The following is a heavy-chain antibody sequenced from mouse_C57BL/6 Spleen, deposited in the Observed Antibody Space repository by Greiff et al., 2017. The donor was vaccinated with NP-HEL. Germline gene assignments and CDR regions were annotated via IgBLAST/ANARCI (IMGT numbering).Heavy chain of an antibody. V-gene: IGHV1-15*01. CDR1: GYTFTDYE. CDR2: IDPETGGT. D-gene: IGHD4-1*01. J-gene: IGHJ2*01. CDR3: TRSGMDY. Sequence: QVQLQQSGAELVRPGASVTLSCKASGYTFTDYEMHWVKQTPVHGLEWIGAIDPETGGTAYNQKFKGRAILTADKSSSTAYMELRSLTSEDSAVYYCTRSGMDYWGQGTTLTVSS.